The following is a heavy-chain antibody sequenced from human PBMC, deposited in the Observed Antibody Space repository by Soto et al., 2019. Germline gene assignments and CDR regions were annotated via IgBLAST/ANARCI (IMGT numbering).Heavy chain of an antibody. D-gene: IGHD6-19*01. CDR2: ISYDGSNK. CDR1: GFTFSSYA. CDR3: ASRSSGWYALPYYYYGMDV. V-gene: IGHV3-30-3*01. J-gene: IGHJ6*02. Sequence: QVQLVESGGGVVQPGRSLRLSCAASGFTFSSYAMHWVRQAPGKGLEWVAVISYDGSNKYYADSVKGRFTISRDNSKNTLYLQMNRLRAEDTAVYYCASRSSGWYALPYYYYGMDVWGQGTTVTVSS.